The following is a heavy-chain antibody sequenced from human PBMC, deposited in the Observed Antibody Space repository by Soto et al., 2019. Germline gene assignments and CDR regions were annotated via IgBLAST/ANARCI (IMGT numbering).Heavy chain of an antibody. CDR1: GYTFTSYG. D-gene: IGHD2-2*01. CDR2: MNPNSGNT. V-gene: IGHV1-8*02. J-gene: IGHJ4*02. Sequence: ASVKVSCKASGYTFTSYGINWVRQATGQGLEWMGWMNPNSGNTGYAQKFQGRVTMTRNTSISTAYMELSSLRSEDTAVYYCARGSYCSSTSCYARQDYWGQGTLVTVSS. CDR3: ARGSYCSSTSCYARQDY.